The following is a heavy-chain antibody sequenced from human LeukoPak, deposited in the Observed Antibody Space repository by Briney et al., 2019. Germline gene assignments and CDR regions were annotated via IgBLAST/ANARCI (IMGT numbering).Heavy chain of an antibody. CDR2: ITGSGGST. CDR1: GVSFSRHA. D-gene: IGHD1-26*01. V-gene: IGHV3-23*01. CDR3: ATRPASETYFAVFDY. Sequence: GGSLRLSCAASGVSFSRHAMSWVRQAPGKGLEWVSGITGSGGSTYYAESVKGRFTISRDNSKNTLYLQMNSLRVEDTAVYFCATRPASETYFAVFDYWGQGTLVTVSS. J-gene: IGHJ4*02.